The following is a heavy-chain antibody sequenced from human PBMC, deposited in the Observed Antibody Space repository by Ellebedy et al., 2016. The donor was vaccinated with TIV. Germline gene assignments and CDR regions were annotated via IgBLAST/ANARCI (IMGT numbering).Heavy chain of an antibody. V-gene: IGHV3-30*03. J-gene: IGHJ2*01. CDR2: LSSDGSDE. CDR3: ARYYYGDYVWGNYWYFDL. CDR1: GFTFRSYG. Sequence: GESLKISCVASGFTFRSYGLHWVRQAPGKGLEWVALLSSDGSDEYYGDSVKGRFTISRDNSKNTLYLQMNSLRAEDTAVYYCARYYYGDYVWGNYWYFDLWGRGTLVTVSS. D-gene: IGHD3-16*01.